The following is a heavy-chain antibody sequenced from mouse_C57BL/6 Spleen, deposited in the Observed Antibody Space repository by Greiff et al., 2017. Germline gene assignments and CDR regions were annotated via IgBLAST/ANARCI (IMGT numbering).Heavy chain of an antibody. D-gene: IGHD4-1*01. J-gene: IGHJ1*03. CDR3: ARPLALGQYFDV. V-gene: IGHV1-69*01. CDR2: IDPSDSYT. CDR1: GYPFTSYW. Sequence: QVQLQQPGAALVMPGASVQLSCKASGYPFTSYWMHWVKQRPGQGLEWMGEIDPSDSYTNYNQKFKGKSTLTVDKSSSTAYMQLSSLTSEDSAVYYCARPLALGQYFDVWGTGTTVTVSS.